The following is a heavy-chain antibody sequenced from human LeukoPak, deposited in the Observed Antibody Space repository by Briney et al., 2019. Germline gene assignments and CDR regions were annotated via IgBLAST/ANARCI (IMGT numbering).Heavy chain of an antibody. V-gene: IGHV3-23*01. CDR3: AKDRPNYYGNNGHYYRQNGDY. Sequence: GGSLRLSCAASGFTFSIYAMSWVRQVRGKGLNWVSSITSTGDSTYYADSVRGRFTISRDNSENTLYLRMNSLRAEDTAIHYCAKDRPNYYGNNGHYYRQNGDYWGQGTLVTVSS. D-gene: IGHD3-22*01. J-gene: IGHJ4*02. CDR1: GFTFSIYA. CDR2: ITSTGDST.